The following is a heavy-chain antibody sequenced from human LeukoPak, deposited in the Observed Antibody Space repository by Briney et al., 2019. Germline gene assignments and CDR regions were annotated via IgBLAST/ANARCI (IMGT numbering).Heavy chain of an antibody. D-gene: IGHD1-14*01. V-gene: IGHV3-7*01. CDR2: IKQDGSEK. CDR1: GFTFSSFW. Sequence: GGSLRLSCAASGFTFSSFWMSWVRQALGKGLEWVANIKQDGSEKYYVDSVKGRFTISRDNAKNSLYLQVNSLRAEDTAVYYCARNQRRLDYWGQGTLVTVSS. CDR3: ARNQRRLDY. J-gene: IGHJ4*02.